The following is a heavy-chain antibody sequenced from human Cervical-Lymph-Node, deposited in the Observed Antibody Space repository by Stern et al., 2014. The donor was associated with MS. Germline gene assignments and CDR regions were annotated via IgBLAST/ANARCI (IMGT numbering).Heavy chain of an antibody. Sequence: QLQLQESVPGLVKPSETLSLTCTVSGGSLRSYYWNWIRQAPGKGLEWLGFIYHTGSVNYNPSLSSRVAMSVDTSKNQFSLTVSSVTAADTAVYYCAREGEYCSGSRCYPFLDYWGQGTLVTVSS. J-gene: IGHJ4*02. CDR3: AREGEYCSGSRCYPFLDY. V-gene: IGHV4-59*01. D-gene: IGHD2-15*01. CDR1: GGSLRSYY. CDR2: IYHTGSV.